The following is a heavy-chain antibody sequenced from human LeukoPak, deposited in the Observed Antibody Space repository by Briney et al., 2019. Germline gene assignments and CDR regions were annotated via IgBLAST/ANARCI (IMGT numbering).Heavy chain of an antibody. CDR1: GYTLTELS. D-gene: IGHD3-10*01. J-gene: IGHJ3*02. CDR2: FDPEDGET. CDR3: ATDWGATITMVRERVGAFDI. Sequence: GASVKVSCKVSGYTLTELSMHWVRQAPGKGLEWMGGFDPEDGETIYAQKFQGRVTMTEDTSTDTAYMELSSLRSEDTAVYYCATDWGATITMVRERVGAFDIWGQGTVVTVSS. V-gene: IGHV1-24*01.